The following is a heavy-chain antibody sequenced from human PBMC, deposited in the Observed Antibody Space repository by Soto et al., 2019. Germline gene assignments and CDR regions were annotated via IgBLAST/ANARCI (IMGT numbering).Heavy chain of an antibody. CDR3: ARDHRGLHYFVF. Sequence: LSLTCTVSGGSISSYYWSWIRQPPGKGLEWIGYIYYSGSTNYNPSLKSRVTISVDTSKNQFSLKLSSVTAADTAVYYCARDHRGLHYFVFWVQGP. CDR2: IYYSGST. V-gene: IGHV4-59*01. J-gene: IGHJ4*02. D-gene: IGHD1-26*01. CDR1: GGSISSYY.